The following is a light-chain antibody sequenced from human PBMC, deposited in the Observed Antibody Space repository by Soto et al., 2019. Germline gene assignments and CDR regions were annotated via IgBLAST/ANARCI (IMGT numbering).Light chain of an antibody. CDR1: SSDVGRYNY. CDR3: SSYTSSSTRI. V-gene: IGLV2-14*01. CDR2: DVS. Sequence: QSALTQSASVSGSPRQSITISCTGTSSDVGRYNYVSWYQQHAGKAPKLIIYDVSNRPSGISNRFSGSKSGNTASLTISGLQAEDEADYYCSSYTSSSTRIFGGGTKLTVL. J-gene: IGLJ2*01.